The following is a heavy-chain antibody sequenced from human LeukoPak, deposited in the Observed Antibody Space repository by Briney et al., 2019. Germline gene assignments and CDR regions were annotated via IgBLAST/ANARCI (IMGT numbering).Heavy chain of an antibody. Sequence: ASVKVSCKASGYSFTTYGINWVRQAPGQGLEWMGWISGYNGDTSYAERFQGRVTMTTETSTSTAYMELRSLRSDDTAVYYCARDIPTGNMGDYWSQGILVTVSS. D-gene: IGHD1-1*01. CDR2: ISGYNGDT. J-gene: IGHJ4*02. V-gene: IGHV1-18*01. CDR3: ARDIPTGNMGDY. CDR1: GYSFTTYG.